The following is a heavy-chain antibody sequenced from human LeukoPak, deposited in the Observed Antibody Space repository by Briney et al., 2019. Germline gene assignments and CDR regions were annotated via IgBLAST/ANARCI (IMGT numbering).Heavy chain of an antibody. CDR2: IYWDDDK. V-gene: IGHV2-5*02. CDR1: GFSLGTSGAG. Sequence: SGPTLVNPTQTLTLTCNFSGFSLGTSGAGVAWIRQPPGKALEWHALIYWDDDKRYSPSLKSRLTVTKDTHKNQVVLTMIHMDPVDTGTYYCTHTASFGDWGYFDAWGQGTLVTVSS. J-gene: IGHJ5*02. CDR3: THTASFGDWGYFDA. D-gene: IGHD3-10*01.